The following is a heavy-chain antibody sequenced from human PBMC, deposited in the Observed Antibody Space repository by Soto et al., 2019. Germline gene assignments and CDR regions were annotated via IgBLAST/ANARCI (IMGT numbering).Heavy chain of an antibody. Sequence: PSETLSLTCTVSGGPISSGGYYWSWIRQHPGKGLEWIGYIYYSGSTYYNPSLKSRVTISVDTSKNQFSLKLSSVTAADTAVYYCARVPGSGSMTFDYWGQGTLVTVSS. CDR2: IYYSGST. D-gene: IGHD3-22*01. J-gene: IGHJ4*02. CDR3: ARVPGSGSMTFDY. V-gene: IGHV4-31*03. CDR1: GGPISSGGYY.